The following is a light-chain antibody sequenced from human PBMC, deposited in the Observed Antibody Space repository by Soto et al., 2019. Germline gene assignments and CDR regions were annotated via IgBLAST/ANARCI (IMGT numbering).Light chain of an antibody. Sequence: EIQMTLSPSSLSASIGDSVTITCQTSQNSTNYLSWYQQKPGKAPKLLIYAASSMQSGVPSRFSGSGSGTDFTLTISSLQPEDFATYYCQQCDSTPRTFGQGTKVDIK. J-gene: IGKJ1*01. CDR1: QNSTNY. V-gene: IGKV1-39*01. CDR2: AAS. CDR3: QQCDSTPRT.